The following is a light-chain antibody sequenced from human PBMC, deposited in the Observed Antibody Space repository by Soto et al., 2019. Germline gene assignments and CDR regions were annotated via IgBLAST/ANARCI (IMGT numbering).Light chain of an antibody. Sequence: QSALTQPPSASGSPGQSVTISCTGTSSDVGGYNYVSWYQQHPGKAPKRMIYEVSKRPSGVPDRFSGSKSGNTASLTASGLQAEDEAEYYCSSYAGSNNLVFGTGTKVTVL. CDR2: EVS. CDR1: SSDVGGYNY. CDR3: SSYAGSNNLV. J-gene: IGLJ1*01. V-gene: IGLV2-8*01.